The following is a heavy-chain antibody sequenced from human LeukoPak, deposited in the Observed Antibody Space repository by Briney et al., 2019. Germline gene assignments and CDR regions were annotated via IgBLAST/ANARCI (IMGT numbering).Heavy chain of an antibody. CDR1: GFTFSSYA. J-gene: IGHJ4*02. V-gene: IGHV3-64*01. CDR2: ISSNGGST. CDR3: ANPSVYSNYE. Sequence: GGSLRLSCAASGFTFSSYAMHWVRQAPGKGLEYVSAISSNGGSTYYANSVKGRFTISRDNSKNTLYLQMNSLRAEDTAVYYCANPSVYSNYEGGQGTLVTVSS. D-gene: IGHD4-11*01.